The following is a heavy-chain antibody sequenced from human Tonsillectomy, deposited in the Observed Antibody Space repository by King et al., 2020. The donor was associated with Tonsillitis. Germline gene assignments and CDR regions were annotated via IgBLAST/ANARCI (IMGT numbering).Heavy chain of an antibody. V-gene: IGHV4-30-4*07. D-gene: IGHD3-22*01. CDR1: GGSISSGGYS. Sequence: QLQESGPGLVKPSQTLSLTCAVSGGSISSGGYSWSWIRQPPGKGLEWIGYIYYSGSTYYNPSLKSRVTISVDTSKNQFSLKLSSVTAADTAVYYCARGWVVGVIRGYFDYWGQGTLVTVSS. CDR3: ARGWVVGVIRGYFDY. J-gene: IGHJ4*02. CDR2: IYYSGST.